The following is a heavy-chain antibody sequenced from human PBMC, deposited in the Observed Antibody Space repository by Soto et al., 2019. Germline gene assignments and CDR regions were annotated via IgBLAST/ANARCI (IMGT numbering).Heavy chain of an antibody. V-gene: IGHV3-21*01. CDR2: ISSNSAYI. D-gene: IGHD6-13*01. J-gene: IGHJ5*02. CDR3: TRDAPRESRARGWLAP. CDR1: GFTFRSFT. Sequence: VGSLRLSCAASGFTFRSFTMNWVRQAPGKGLEWVSTISSNSAYIYYTDALRGRFTISRDNAKNSLHLQMNSLRAEDTAVYYCTRDAPRESRARGWLAPGGPGTLVTSPQ.